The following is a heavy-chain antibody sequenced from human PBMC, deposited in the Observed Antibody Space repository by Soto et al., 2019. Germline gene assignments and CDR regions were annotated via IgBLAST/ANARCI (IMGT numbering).Heavy chain of an antibody. V-gene: IGHV1-18*01. D-gene: IGHD2-15*01. CDR1: GYTFTSYG. J-gene: IGHJ6*02. CDR3: AREKSGGVSWYYYYGMDV. Sequence: QVQLVQSGAEVKKPGASVKVSCKASGYTFTSYGISWVRQAPGQGLEWMGWISAYNGNTNYAQKLQGRVTMTTDTPTSTAYMELRSLRSDNTAVYYCAREKSGGVSWYYYYGMDVWGQGTTVTVSS. CDR2: ISAYNGNT.